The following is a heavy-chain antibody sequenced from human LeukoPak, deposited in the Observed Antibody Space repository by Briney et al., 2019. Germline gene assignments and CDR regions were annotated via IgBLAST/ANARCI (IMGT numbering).Heavy chain of an antibody. CDR3: ARTTYDFWSGYYHFDY. J-gene: IGHJ4*02. V-gene: IGHV1-8*03. CDR2: MNTNSGNT. CDR1: GYTFTSYD. Sequence: ASVKVSCKASGYTFTSYDINWVRQATGQGLEWMGWMNTNSGNTGYAQKFQGRVTITRNTSISTAYMELSGLRSEDTAVYYCARTTYDFWSGYYHFDYWGQGTLVTVSS. D-gene: IGHD3-3*01.